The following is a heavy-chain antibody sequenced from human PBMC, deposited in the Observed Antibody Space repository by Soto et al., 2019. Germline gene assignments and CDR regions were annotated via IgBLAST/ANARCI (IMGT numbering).Heavy chain of an antibody. Sequence: PGGSLRLSCAASGFTFSSYGMHWVRQAPGKGLEWVAVISYDGSNKYYADSVKGRFTISRDNSKNTLYLQMNSLRAEDTAVYYCAKDRSYYDFWSGFDYWGQGTLVTVSS. CDR3: AKDRSYYDFWSGFDY. J-gene: IGHJ4*02. CDR1: GFTFSSYG. CDR2: ISYDGSNK. V-gene: IGHV3-30*18. D-gene: IGHD3-3*01.